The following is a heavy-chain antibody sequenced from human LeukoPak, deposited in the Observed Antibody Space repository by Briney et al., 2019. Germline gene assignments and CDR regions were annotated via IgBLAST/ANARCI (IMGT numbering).Heavy chain of an antibody. CDR3: ARGGRGLRQFDY. CDR1: GGSFSGYY. J-gene: IGHJ4*02. D-gene: IGHD4-17*01. CDR2: INHSGST. V-gene: IGHV4-34*01. Sequence: PSETLSLTCAVYGGSFSGYYWSWIRQPPGKGLEWIGEINHSGSTNYNPSLKSRVTISVDTSKNQFSLKLSSVTAADTAVYNCARGGRGLRQFDYWGQGTLVTVSS.